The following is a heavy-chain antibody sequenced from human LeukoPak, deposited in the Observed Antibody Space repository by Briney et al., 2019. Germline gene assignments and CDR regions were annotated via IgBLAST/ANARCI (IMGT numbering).Heavy chain of an antibody. CDR1: GGSISSSSYY. D-gene: IGHD3-3*01. CDR2: IYYSGST. V-gene: IGHV4-39*07. Sequence: PSETLSLTCTVSGGSISSSSYYWGWIRQPPGKGLEWIGSIYYSGSTYYNPSLKSRVTISVDTSKNQFSLKLSSVTAADTAVYYCARERRTIFGVVNPILASPYYYYGMDVWGQGTTVTVSS. J-gene: IGHJ6*02. CDR3: ARERRTIFGVVNPILASPYYYYGMDV.